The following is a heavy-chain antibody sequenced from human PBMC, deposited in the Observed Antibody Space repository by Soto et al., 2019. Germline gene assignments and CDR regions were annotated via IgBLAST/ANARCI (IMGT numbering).Heavy chain of an antibody. J-gene: IGHJ5*02. CDR1: GCTVSSNY. Sequence: GGSLRLSCAASGCTVSSNYMSSVPPAPGKGLEWVSVIYSGGSTYYADSVKGRFNISRDNSKNTLYLQMNGLRAEDTGVYYCVRWKGYCSSTRCSRPVNWFDPWGQGTLVTVSS. CDR2: IYSGGST. D-gene: IGHD2-2*01. V-gene: IGHV3-66*01. CDR3: VRWKGYCSSTRCSRPVNWFDP.